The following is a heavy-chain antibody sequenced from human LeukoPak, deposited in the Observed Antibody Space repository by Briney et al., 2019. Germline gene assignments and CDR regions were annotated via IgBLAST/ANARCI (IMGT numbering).Heavy chain of an antibody. J-gene: IGHJ4*02. CDR2: INRSGST. D-gene: IGHD6-19*01. CDR3: ARYSSGWSYYFDY. CDR1: GGSFSGYY. V-gene: IGHV4-34*01. Sequence: SETLSLTCAVYGGSFSGYYWSWIRQPPGKGLEWIGEINRSGSTNYNPSLKSRVTISVDTSKNQFSLKLSSVTAADTAVYYCARYSSGWSYYFDYWGQGTLVTVSS.